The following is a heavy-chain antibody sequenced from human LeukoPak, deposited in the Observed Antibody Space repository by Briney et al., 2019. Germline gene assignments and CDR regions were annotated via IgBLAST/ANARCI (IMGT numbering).Heavy chain of an antibody. J-gene: IGHJ3*02. CDR3: ARAVAYAFDI. Sequence: PSQTLSLTCAVSGGSISSGGYSWSWIRQPPGKGLEWIGYIYHSGSTYYNPSLKSRVTISVDRSKNQFSLKLSSVTAADTAVYYCARAVAYAFDIWGQGTMVTVSS. V-gene: IGHV4-30-2*01. CDR1: GGSISSGGYS. CDR2: IYHSGST. D-gene: IGHD6-19*01.